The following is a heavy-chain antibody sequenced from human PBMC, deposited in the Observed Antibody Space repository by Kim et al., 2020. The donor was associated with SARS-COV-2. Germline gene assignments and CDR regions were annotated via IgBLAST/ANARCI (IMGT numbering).Heavy chain of an antibody. Sequence: SPSLKSGVTLSVDTSKNQFSLRLGSVAAADSAVYYCARSNYGGNSVLIDYWGQGTLVTVSS. CDR3: ARSNYGGNSVLIDY. V-gene: IGHV4-39*01. D-gene: IGHD4-17*01. J-gene: IGHJ4*02.